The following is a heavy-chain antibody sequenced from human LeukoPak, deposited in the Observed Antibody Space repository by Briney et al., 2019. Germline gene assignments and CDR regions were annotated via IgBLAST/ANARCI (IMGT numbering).Heavy chain of an antibody. CDR2: MNPNSGNT. Sequence: ASVKVSCKASGYTFTSYDINWVRQATGQGLEWMGWMNPNSGNTGYAQKFQGRVTMTTDTSASTAYMELRSLRSDDTAVYYCARGVDSGSYYVMDYWGQGTLVTVSS. J-gene: IGHJ4*02. CDR3: ARGVDSGSYYVMDY. V-gene: IGHV1-8*01. CDR1: GYTFTSYD. D-gene: IGHD1-26*01.